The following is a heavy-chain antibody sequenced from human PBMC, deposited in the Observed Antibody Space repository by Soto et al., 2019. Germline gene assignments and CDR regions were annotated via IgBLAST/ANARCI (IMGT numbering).Heavy chain of an antibody. CDR2: IYYSGST. Sequence: QVQLQESGPGLVKPSETLSLTCTVSGGSISSYYWSWIRQPPGKGLEWIGYIYYSGSTNYNPSLKSRVTISVDTSKNQCSLKLSSVTDADTAVYYCARKQLGGIGCYFDYWGQGTLVTVSS. J-gene: IGHJ4*02. CDR1: GGSISSYY. V-gene: IGHV4-59*08. D-gene: IGHD6-6*01. CDR3: ARKQLGGIGCYFDY.